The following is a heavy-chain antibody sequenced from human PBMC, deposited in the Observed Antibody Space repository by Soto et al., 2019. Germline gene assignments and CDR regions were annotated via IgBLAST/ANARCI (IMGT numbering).Heavy chain of an antibody. D-gene: IGHD3-22*01. CDR2: ISGSGGST. Sequence: GGSLRLSCAASGFTFSSYAMSWVRQAPGKGLEWVSAISGSGGSTYYADSVKGRFTISRDNSKNTLYLQMNNLRAEDTAVYYCAKDSSGYYYDSSVQYTTMYFDYWGQGTLVTVSS. J-gene: IGHJ4*02. V-gene: IGHV3-23*01. CDR3: AKDSSGYYYDSSVQYTTMYFDY. CDR1: GFTFSSYA.